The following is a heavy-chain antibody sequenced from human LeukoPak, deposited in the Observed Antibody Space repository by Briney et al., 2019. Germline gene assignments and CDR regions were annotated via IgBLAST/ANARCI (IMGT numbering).Heavy chain of an antibody. CDR1: GFTFSSYS. J-gene: IGHJ4*02. CDR2: ISSSRSTI. V-gene: IGHV3-48*01. D-gene: IGHD2-15*01. Sequence: GGSLRLSCAASGFTFSSYSMNWVRQAPGKGLGWVSYISSSRSTICYADSVKGRFTISRDNAKNSLYLQMNSLRSDDTAVYYCARDRCSGGSCYSVGFDYWGQGTLVTVSS. CDR3: ARDRCSGGSCYSVGFDY.